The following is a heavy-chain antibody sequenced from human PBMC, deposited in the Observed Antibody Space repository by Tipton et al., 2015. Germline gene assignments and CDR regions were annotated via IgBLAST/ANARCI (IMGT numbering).Heavy chain of an antibody. D-gene: IGHD4-23*01. CDR3: ARAVSGKFADY. CDR1: GYTFTTFG. CDR2: INPYNGNT. Sequence: VQLVQSGAEVRKPGASVKVSCKASGYTFTTFGIIWVRQAPGQGLEWMGWINPYNGNTDYAQTLQGRVTLTTDTSASTAYMDLRSLRSDDTAVYYCARAVSGKFADYWGQGALVTVSS. V-gene: IGHV1-18*01. J-gene: IGHJ4*02.